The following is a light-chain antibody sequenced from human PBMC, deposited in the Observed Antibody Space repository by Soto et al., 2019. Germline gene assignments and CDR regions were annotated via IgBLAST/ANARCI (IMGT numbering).Light chain of an antibody. Sequence: QSVLTQPPSASGFPGQSVTLSCTGNSSDGGYYGYVSWYQQHPGKAPKLVISEVTKRPSGVPDRVSASKSGNSASLTVSVLRAEDDADYYCSSYAGSNNFVFGSGTKLTVL. J-gene: IGLJ1*01. CDR2: EVT. CDR3: SSYAGSNNFV. V-gene: IGLV2-8*01. CDR1: SSDGGYYGY.